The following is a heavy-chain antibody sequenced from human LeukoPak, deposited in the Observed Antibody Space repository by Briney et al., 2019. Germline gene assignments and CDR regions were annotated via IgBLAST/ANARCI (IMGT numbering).Heavy chain of an antibody. Sequence: GGSLRLSCVASGFTFGSYSMNWVRQAPGKGLEWLSYISSSSSSIYYADSVKGRFTISRANAKNSLYLQMNSLRAEDTAVFYCARDSAGFRAFDIWGQGTMVTVSS. V-gene: IGHV3-48*04. D-gene: IGHD6-25*01. J-gene: IGHJ3*02. CDR2: ISSSSSSI. CDR3: ARDSAGFRAFDI. CDR1: GFTFGSYS.